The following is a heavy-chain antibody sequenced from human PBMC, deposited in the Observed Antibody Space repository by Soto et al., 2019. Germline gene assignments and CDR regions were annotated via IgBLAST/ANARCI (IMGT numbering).Heavy chain of an antibody. CDR1: GYSFSTSW. D-gene: IGHD3-10*01. CDR2: IYPGDSDS. J-gene: IGHJ5*02. CDR3: ARLSRRVAQESNYSDP. V-gene: IGHV5-51*01. Sequence: PGESLKISCKVSGYSFSTSWMGWVRQLPGKGLEWMGIIYPGDSDSRYGPSFEGHVTFSVDKSISTAYLEWSSLKASDTAIYYCARLSRRVAQESNYSDPWGQGTLVTVSS.